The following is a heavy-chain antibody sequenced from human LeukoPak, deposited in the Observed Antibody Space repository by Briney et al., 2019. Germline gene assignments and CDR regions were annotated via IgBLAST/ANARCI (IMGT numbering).Heavy chain of an antibody. D-gene: IGHD3-22*01. J-gene: IGHJ2*01. CDR3: ARAPTYYYDTSGSSLTLDWYFDL. CDR1: GFTFNSYS. V-gene: IGHV3-21*01. CDR2: ISSSSIYI. Sequence: GGSLRLSCAASGFTFNSYSMNWVRQAPGKGPEWVSSISSSSIYIFYADSVKGRFTISRDNAKNSLYLQMSSLRAEDTAVYYCARAPTYYYDTSGSSLTLDWYFDLWGRGTLVTVSS.